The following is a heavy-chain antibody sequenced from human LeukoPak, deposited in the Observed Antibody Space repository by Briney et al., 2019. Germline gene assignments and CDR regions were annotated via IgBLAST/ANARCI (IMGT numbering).Heavy chain of an antibody. CDR3: ARVPVVTARNYYYYYMDV. Sequence: PSETLSLTCTVSGDSISSYYWSWIRQPPGKGLEWIGYIYYSGSTNYNPSLKSRVTISVDTSKNQFSLKLSSVTAADTAVYYCARVPVVTARNYYYYYMDVWAKGPRSPSP. CDR2: IYYSGST. D-gene: IGHD2-21*02. V-gene: IGHV4-59*01. J-gene: IGHJ6*03. CDR1: GDSISSYY.